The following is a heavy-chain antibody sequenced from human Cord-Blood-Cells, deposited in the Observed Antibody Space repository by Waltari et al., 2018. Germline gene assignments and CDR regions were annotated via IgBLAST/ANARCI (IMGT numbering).Heavy chain of an antibody. Sequence: QVQLVESGGGVVQPGRALSVSCAASGFTFSRLGLHWVRPAPATGLEWVAVIPYDGSNKYYADAVKGRFTISRDNSKNTLYLQMNSLRAEDTAVYYCANPVVVPAATNDAFDIWGQGTMVTVSS. J-gene: IGHJ3*02. D-gene: IGHD2-2*01. CDR1: GFTFSRLG. CDR2: IPYDGSNK. V-gene: IGHV3-30*18. CDR3: ANPVVVPAATNDAFDI.